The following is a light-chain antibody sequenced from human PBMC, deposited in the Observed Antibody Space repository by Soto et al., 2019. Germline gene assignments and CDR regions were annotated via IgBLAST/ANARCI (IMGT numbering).Light chain of an antibody. V-gene: IGLV2-14*01. Sequence: QSVLTHPASVSGSLGHSITISCTGISSDVGDYNYVSWYLQYPGKAPKLMIYEVSNRPSGVSNRFSGSKSGNTASLTTSGLQAEDEADYSCSSYTSSGTYVFGTGTKVNVL. CDR1: SSDVGDYNY. CDR2: EVS. CDR3: SSYTSSGTYV. J-gene: IGLJ1*01.